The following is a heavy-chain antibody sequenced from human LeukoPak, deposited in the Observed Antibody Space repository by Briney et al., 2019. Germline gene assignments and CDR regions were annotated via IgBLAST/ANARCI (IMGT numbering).Heavy chain of an antibody. CDR1: GFAFSSYA. V-gene: IGHV3-23*01. D-gene: IGHD4-17*01. Sequence: GGSLRLSCAASGFAFSSYAMSWVRQAPGKGLEWVSAISGSGGSTYYADSVKGRFTISRDNSKNTLYLQMNSLRAEDTAVYYCAKDLDYGDYIDYWGQGTLVTVSS. CDR2: ISGSGGST. J-gene: IGHJ4*02. CDR3: AKDLDYGDYIDY.